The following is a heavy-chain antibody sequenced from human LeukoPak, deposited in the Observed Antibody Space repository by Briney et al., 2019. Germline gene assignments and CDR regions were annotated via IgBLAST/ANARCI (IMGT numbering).Heavy chain of an antibody. J-gene: IGHJ6*02. Sequence: ASVKVSCKASGYTFTSYDINWVRQATGQELEWMGWMNPNSGNTGYAQKFQGRVTMTRNTSISTAYMELSSLRSEDTAVYYCARVGEYSSSSDYYYYGMDVWGQGTTVTVSS. CDR3: ARVGEYSSSSDYYYYGMDV. D-gene: IGHD6-6*01. CDR1: GYTFTSYD. V-gene: IGHV1-8*01. CDR2: MNPNSGNT.